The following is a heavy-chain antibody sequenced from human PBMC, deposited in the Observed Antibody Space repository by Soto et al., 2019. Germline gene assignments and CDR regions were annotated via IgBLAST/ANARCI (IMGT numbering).Heavy chain of an antibody. Sequence: QVQLQESGPGLVKPSQTLSLTCAVSGGSISSGVYYWNWIRQYPGKGLEWIGYIYYSGSTYDNPSPQRRVNISVDTSKNQFSLKLSSVTAADTAVYYCARGGSYHELVSDPWGQGTLVTVSS. CDR1: GGSISSGVYY. V-gene: IGHV4-31*11. D-gene: IGHD3-16*02. CDR2: IYYSGST. CDR3: ARGGSYHELVSDP. J-gene: IGHJ5*02.